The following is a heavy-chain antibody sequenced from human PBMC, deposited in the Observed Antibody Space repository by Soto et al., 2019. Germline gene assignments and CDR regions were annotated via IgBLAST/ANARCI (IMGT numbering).Heavy chain of an antibody. CDR2: IYWDDDK. V-gene: IGHV2-5*02. CDR1: GFSLSTSGVG. CDR3: AQKAVPGPDH. D-gene: IGHD6-19*01. Sequence: SGPTLVNPTQTLTLTCTFSGFSLSTSGVGVGWIRQPPGKALEWLALIYWDDDKRYSPSLKSRLTITKDTSKNQVVLTMTNMDPVETTAEYYAQKAVPGPDHWGQGTLVTVSS. J-gene: IGHJ5*02.